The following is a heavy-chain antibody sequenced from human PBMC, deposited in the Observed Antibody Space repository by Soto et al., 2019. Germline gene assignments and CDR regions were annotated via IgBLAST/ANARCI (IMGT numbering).Heavy chain of an antibody. Sequence: SETLSLTCTVSGGYISSYYWSWIRQPPGKGLEWIGYIYYSGSTNYNPSLKSRVTISVDTSKNQFSLKLSSVTAADTAVYYCASLGAYCSSTSCSNDYWGQGTLVTVSS. CDR3: ASLGAYCSSTSCSNDY. D-gene: IGHD2-2*01. CDR2: IYYSGST. CDR1: GGYISSYY. V-gene: IGHV4-59*01. J-gene: IGHJ4*02.